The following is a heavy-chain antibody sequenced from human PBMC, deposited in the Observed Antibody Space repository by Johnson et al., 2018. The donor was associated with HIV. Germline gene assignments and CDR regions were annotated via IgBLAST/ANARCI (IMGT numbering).Heavy chain of an antibody. CDR2: MSSSGTTI. CDR1: GFSFSDYY. J-gene: IGHJ3*02. CDR3: ARLIAVVIDGFDI. D-gene: IGHD3-22*01. Sequence: QVQLVESGGGLVKPGGSLRLSCLASGFSFSDYYMSWIRQAPGKGLEWISYMSSSGTTIYHAESVKGRFTISRDNAKNSLYLQMNTLRAEDTAVYYCARLIAVVIDGFDIWGQGTMVTVSS. V-gene: IGHV3-11*01.